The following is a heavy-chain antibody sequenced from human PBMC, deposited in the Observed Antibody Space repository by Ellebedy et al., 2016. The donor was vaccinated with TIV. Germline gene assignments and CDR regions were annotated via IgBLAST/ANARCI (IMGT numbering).Heavy chain of an antibody. CDR2: IKSDGGDT. D-gene: IGHD3-10*01. J-gene: IGHJ4*02. Sequence: GGSLRLXXAASGFTLSDYCMHWVRQAPGKGLVWVLCIKSDGGDTSYADSVKGRFTISRDNAKNTLSVQMNSLRAEDTAVYYCARGVRGARYFDYFGGQGALVTVSS. CDR1: GFTLSDYC. CDR3: ARGVRGARYFDY. V-gene: IGHV3-74*01.